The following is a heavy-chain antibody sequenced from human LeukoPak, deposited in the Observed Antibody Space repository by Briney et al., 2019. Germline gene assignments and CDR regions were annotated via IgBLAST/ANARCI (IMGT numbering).Heavy chain of an antibody. CDR1: GGFISSYY. D-gene: IGHD3-3*01. V-gene: IGHV4-59*01. CDR2: IYYSGST. CDR3: ASFNYDFWTH. Sequence: SETLSLTCTVSGGFISSYYWSWIRQPPGKGLEWIGYIYYSGSTNYNPSLKSRVTISVDTSKNQFSLKLSSVTAADTAVYYCASFNYDFWTHWGQGTLVTVSS. J-gene: IGHJ4*02.